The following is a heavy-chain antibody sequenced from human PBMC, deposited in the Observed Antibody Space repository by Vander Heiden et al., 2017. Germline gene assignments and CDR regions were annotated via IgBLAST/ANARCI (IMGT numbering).Heavy chain of an antibody. CDR2: IYYSGST. D-gene: IGHD6-19*01. CDR3: ARDRRAAVAGFDY. V-gene: IGHV4-59*01. CDR1: GGSISSYY. J-gene: IGHJ4*02. Sequence: QVQLQESGPGLVKPSETLSLPCTVSGGSISSYYWSWIRQPPGKGLEWIGYIYYSGSTNYNPSLKSRVTISVDTSKNQFSLKLSSVTAADTAVYYCARDRRAAVAGFDYWGQGTLVTVSS.